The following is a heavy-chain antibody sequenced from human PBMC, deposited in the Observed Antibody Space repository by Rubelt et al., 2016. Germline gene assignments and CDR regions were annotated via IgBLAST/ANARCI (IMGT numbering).Heavy chain of an antibody. CDR1: GGSFSDCY. D-gene: IGHD2-8*02. Sequence: QVQLQQWGAGLLKPSETLSLTCGVYGGSFSDCYWSWMRQPPGKGLEWIGEINHSGSTNYNPSLKIRVTISVDTSKNQLSLKLSSVTAADTAVYYCARERGVFGVVRYFDYWGQGTLVTVSS. CDR2: INHSGST. J-gene: IGHJ4*02. V-gene: IGHV4-34*01. CDR3: ARERGVFGVVRYFDY.